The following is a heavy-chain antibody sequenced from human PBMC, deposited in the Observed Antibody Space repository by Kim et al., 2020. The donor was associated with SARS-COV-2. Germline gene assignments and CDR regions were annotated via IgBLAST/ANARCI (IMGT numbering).Heavy chain of an antibody. Sequence: ASVKVSCKASGYTFTGYYMHWVRQAPGQGLEWMGWINPNSGGTNYAQKFQGRVTMTRDTSISTAYMELSRLRSDDTAVYYCARETGSSGSWIDYWGQGTLVTVSS. CDR1: GYTFTGYY. J-gene: IGHJ4*02. V-gene: IGHV1-2*02. CDR3: ARETGSSGSWIDY. D-gene: IGHD6-13*01. CDR2: INPNSGGT.